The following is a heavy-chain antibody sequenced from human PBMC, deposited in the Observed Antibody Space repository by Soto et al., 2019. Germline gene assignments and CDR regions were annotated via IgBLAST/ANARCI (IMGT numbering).Heavy chain of an antibody. CDR2: IYNSGST. V-gene: IGHV4-39*01. CDR3: ARGLSSSAYLDY. Sequence: QLQLQESGPGLVKPSETLSLTCTVTGGPISSSGDYWGWVRQTPGKGLEWMGTIYNSGSTYYNPSVMSRVTISVDTSKKQFSLRLISVTAADTAVYYCARGLSSSAYLDYWGQGTLVTVSS. D-gene: IGHD6-19*01. CDR1: GGPISSSGDY. J-gene: IGHJ4*02.